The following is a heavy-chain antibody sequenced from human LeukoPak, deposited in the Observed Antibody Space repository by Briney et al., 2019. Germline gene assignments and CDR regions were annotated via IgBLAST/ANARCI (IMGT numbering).Heavy chain of an antibody. J-gene: IGHJ5*02. Sequence: ASVKVSCKASGYTFTGYYMHWVRHAPGQGLEWMGWINPNSGGTNYAQKFQSRVTMTRDTSISTAYMELSRLRSDDTAVYYCARSLERRAWFDPWGQGTLVTVSS. CDR1: GYTFTGYY. D-gene: IGHD1-1*01. CDR3: ARSLERRAWFDP. CDR2: INPNSGGT. V-gene: IGHV1-2*02.